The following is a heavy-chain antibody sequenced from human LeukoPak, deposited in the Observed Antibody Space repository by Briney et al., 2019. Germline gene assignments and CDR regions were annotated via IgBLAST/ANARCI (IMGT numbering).Heavy chain of an antibody. D-gene: IGHD5-24*01. V-gene: IGHV4-31*03. Sequence: SETLSLTCTVSGGSISSGGYYWSGIRQHPGQGLEWIGYIYYSGSTSYNPSLKSRVTILLDTSKNQFSLKLSSVTAADTAVYYCATYNRDGYNFAFQHWGQGTLVTVSS. CDR2: IYYSGST. J-gene: IGHJ1*01. CDR1: GGSISSGGYY. CDR3: ATYNRDGYNFAFQH.